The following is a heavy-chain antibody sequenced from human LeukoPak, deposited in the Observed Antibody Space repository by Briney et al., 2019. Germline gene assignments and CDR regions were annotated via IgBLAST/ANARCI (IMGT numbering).Heavy chain of an antibody. CDR3: ASGHNSGWGYFDY. CDR2: INTSGTT. CDR1: GGSISSYQ. Sequence: SETLSLTCTVSGGSISSYQWSWIRQPAGKGLECIGRINTSGTTNYNPSLKSRVTMSVDTSKNQFSLKLNSVTAADTAVYYCASGHNSGWGYFDYWGQGSLVTVSS. V-gene: IGHV4-4*07. D-gene: IGHD6-19*01. J-gene: IGHJ4*02.